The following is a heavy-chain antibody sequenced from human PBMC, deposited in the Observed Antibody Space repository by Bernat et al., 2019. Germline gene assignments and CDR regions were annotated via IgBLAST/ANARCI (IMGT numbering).Heavy chain of an antibody. V-gene: IGHV3-30*01. Sequence: QVQLVESGGGVVQPGRSLRLSCAASGFTFSSYAMHWVRQAPGKGLEWVAVISYDGSNKYYADSVKGRFTISRDNSKNTLYLQMNSLRAEDTAVYYCARDRVATMDFDAFDIWGQGTMVTVSS. CDR3: ARDRVATMDFDAFDI. J-gene: IGHJ3*02. CDR2: ISYDGSNK. CDR1: GFTFSSYA. D-gene: IGHD5-12*01.